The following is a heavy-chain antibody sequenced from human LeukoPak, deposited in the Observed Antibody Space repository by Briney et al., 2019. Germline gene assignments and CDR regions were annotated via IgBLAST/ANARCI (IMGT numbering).Heavy chain of an antibody. CDR2: ISGDTI. CDR3: ARGRIGSFVFDY. J-gene: IGHJ4*02. V-gene: IGHV3-48*04. D-gene: IGHD1-26*01. Sequence: GGSLRLSCTASGFTFSSYSMNWVRQAPGKGLEWVSYISGDTISYADSVKGRFTISRDNAKNSLYLQMNSLRAEDTAVYYCARGRIGSFVFDYWGQGTLVTVSS. CDR1: GFTFSSYS.